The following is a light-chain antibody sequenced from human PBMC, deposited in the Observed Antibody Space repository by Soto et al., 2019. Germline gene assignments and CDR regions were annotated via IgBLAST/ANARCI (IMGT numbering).Light chain of an antibody. CDR3: QHSYGTPYS. V-gene: IGKV1-39*01. Sequence: DIQMTQSPSSLSASVGDRVTITCRASQSISSYLNWYQQRPGKAPNLLIHAASSLQSGVPSRFSGSGSGTDFTLTISSLQAEDFATYFCQHSYGTPYSFGQGTKLEIK. CDR1: QSISSY. J-gene: IGKJ2*03. CDR2: AAS.